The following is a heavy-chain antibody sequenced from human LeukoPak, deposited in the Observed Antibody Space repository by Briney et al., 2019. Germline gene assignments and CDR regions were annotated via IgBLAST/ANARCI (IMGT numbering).Heavy chain of an antibody. D-gene: IGHD3-10*01. V-gene: IGHV3-21*01. J-gene: IGHJ4*02. Sequence: PGGSLRLSCAASGFTFSSYSMNWVRQAPGKGLEWVSSISSSSSYIYYADSVKSRFTISRDNAKNSLSLQMNSLRAEDTAVYYCASRGLTEFHYFDFWGPGTLVTVSS. CDR1: GFTFSSYS. CDR2: ISSSSSYI. CDR3: ASRGLTEFHYFDF.